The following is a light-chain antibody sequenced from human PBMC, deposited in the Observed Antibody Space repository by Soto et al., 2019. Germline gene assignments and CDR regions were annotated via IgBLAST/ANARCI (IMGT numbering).Light chain of an antibody. Sequence: DIQMTQSPSSLSASLGDRVTITCRASQSISNFLNWVQHKPGNAPKVLISAASTLQSGVPPRFSGSESGTDFTLTISSLQPEDCASYYCQQYYNSALTFGGGTKVEIK. J-gene: IGKJ4*01. V-gene: IGKV1-39*01. CDR1: QSISNF. CDR3: QQYYNSALT. CDR2: AAS.